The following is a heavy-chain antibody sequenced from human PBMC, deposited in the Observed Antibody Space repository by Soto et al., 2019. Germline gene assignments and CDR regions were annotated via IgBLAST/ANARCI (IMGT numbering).Heavy chain of an antibody. V-gene: IGHV1-58*02. J-gene: IGHJ4*02. CDR2: IVVGSGNT. Sequence: SVKVSCKASGLTFTSSAMQWVRQARGQRLEWIGWIVVGSGNTNYAQKYQERVTNTRDMSTSTAYMELSSLRSEDTAVYYCAADRNGGSGYDYWGQGTLVTVSS. D-gene: IGHD3-22*01. CDR1: GLTFTSSA. CDR3: AADRNGGSGYDY.